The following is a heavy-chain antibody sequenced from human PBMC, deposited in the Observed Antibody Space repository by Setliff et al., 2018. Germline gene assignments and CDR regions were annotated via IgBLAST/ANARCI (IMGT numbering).Heavy chain of an antibody. CDR2: IDQASNT. CDR3: ARTSTVTRNPLFDY. Sequence: LSLSCATSGFTFRDYSLTWVRQAPGKGLEWVSGIDQASNTYYVDSAKGRFTISRDNAKNSLYLQMNSLRAEDTAVYYCARTSTVTRNPLFDYWGQGTLVTVSS. D-gene: IGHD4-17*01. V-gene: IGHV3-7*03. J-gene: IGHJ4*02. CDR1: GFTFRDYS.